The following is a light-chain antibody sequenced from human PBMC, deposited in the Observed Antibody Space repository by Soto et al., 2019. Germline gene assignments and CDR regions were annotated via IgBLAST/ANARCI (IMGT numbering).Light chain of an antibody. CDR2: EFS. V-gene: IGLV2-8*01. J-gene: IGLJ2*01. CDR1: SSDVGGYNY. Sequence: QSALTQPPSASGSPGQSVTISCTGTSSDVGGYNYVSWYQQHPGKAPKLMIYEFSKRPSGVPDRFSGSKSGNTASLTVSGLQAEDEADYYCSSYAGSNNFDVVFGGGTKVTLL. CDR3: SSYAGSNNFDVV.